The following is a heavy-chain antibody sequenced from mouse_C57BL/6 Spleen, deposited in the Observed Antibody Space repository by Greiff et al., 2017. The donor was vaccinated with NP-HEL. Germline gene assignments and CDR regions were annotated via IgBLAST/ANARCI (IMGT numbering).Heavy chain of an antibody. CDR1: GYTFTDYY. CDR2: INPNNGGT. D-gene: IGHD2-3*01. J-gene: IGHJ3*01. Sequence: VQLQQSGPELVKPGASVKISCKASGYTFTDYYMNWVKQSHGKSLEWIGDINPNNGGTSYNQKFKGKATLTVDKSSSTAYMELRSLTSEDSAVYYCASAYDGYYDGFAYWGQGTLVTVSA. V-gene: IGHV1-26*01. CDR3: ASAYDGYYDGFAY.